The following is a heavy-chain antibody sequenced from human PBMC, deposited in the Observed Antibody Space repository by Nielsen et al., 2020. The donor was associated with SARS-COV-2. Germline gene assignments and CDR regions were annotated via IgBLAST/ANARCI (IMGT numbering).Heavy chain of an antibody. CDR1: GFIFTSHA. CDR3: AKDLADSWSDDYSAYYNMDV. V-gene: IGHV3-30*18. J-gene: IGHJ6*03. D-gene: IGHD3-3*01. Sequence: GASLRLSCAASGFIFTSHAMHWVRQAPGKGLEWVAVVSYDGRNQYYADSVRGRFTISRDNSKNTLYLQMNSLRGEDTAVYYCAKDLADSWSDDYSAYYNMDVWGKGTTVTVSS. CDR2: VSYDGRNQ.